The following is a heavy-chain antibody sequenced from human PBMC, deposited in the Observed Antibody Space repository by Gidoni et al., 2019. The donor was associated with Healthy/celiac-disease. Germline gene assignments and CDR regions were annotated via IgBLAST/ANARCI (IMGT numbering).Heavy chain of an antibody. CDR1: GYSFTSYW. J-gene: IGHJ5*02. D-gene: IGHD3-10*01. V-gene: IGHV5-51*01. CDR2: IYPGDSDT. Sequence: EVQLVQSGAEVKKPGESLKISCKGSGYSFTSYWIVWVRQMPGKGLEWMGIIYPGDSDTRYSPSFQGQVTISADKSISTAYLQWSSLKASDTAMYYCARYITATRFGELLFGWFDPWGQGTLVTVSS. CDR3: ARYITATRFGELLFGWFDP.